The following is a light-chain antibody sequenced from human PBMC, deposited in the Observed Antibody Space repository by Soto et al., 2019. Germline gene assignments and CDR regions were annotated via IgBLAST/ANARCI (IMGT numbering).Light chain of an antibody. Sequence: QSALTQPASVSGSPGQSITISCTGTSSDVGGYNSVSWYQQHPGKAPKLMIYEVSNRPSGVSNRFSGSKSGNMASLTISGLQAEDEADYYCSSYASSSTYVFGTGTKLTVL. V-gene: IGLV2-14*01. J-gene: IGLJ1*01. CDR2: EVS. CDR1: SSDVGGYNS. CDR3: SSYASSSTYV.